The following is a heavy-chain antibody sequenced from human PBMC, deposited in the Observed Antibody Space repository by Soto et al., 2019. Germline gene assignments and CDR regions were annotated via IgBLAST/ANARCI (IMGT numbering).Heavy chain of an antibody. D-gene: IGHD2-15*01. CDR2: IIPIFGTA. Sequence: QVQLVQSGAEVKKPGSSVKVSCKASGGTFSSYAISWVRQAPGQGLEWMGGIIPIFGTANYAQKFKGRVTITADESTGTAYLELSSLRSEDTAVYYCARGLYCSGGRLYSIYYYDGMAVWGQGTTVTVSS. CDR3: ARGLYCSGGRLYSIYYYDGMAV. V-gene: IGHV1-69*01. CDR1: GGTFSSYA. J-gene: IGHJ6*02.